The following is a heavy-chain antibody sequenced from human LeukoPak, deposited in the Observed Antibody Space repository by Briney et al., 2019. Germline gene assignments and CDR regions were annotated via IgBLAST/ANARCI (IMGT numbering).Heavy chain of an antibody. J-gene: IGHJ4*02. CDR2: ISSSSSYI. Sequence: GGSLRLSCAASGFTFSSYSMNWVRQAPGKGLEWVSSISSSSSYIYYADSVKGRFTISRDNAKNSLYLQMNSLRAEDTAVYYCARDYAAAPLGPGFDYWGQGTLVTVSS. D-gene: IGHD3-16*01. CDR3: ARDYAAAPLGPGFDY. CDR1: GFTFSSYS. V-gene: IGHV3-21*04.